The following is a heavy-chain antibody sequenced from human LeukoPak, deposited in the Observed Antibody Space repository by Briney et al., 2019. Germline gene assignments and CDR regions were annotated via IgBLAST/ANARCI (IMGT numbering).Heavy chain of an antibody. Sequence: PGGSLRLSCAASGFTFSNYAIYWVRQAPGRGLEWVSAISGRGDNTYYADSVKGRFTISRENSKNTLSMQMNSLRAEDTAVYYCAKEDYDSSGFAFDCWGQGTLVTVSS. V-gene: IGHV3-23*01. CDR3: AKEDYDSSGFAFDC. CDR1: GFTFSNYA. J-gene: IGHJ4*02. CDR2: ISGRGDNT. D-gene: IGHD3-22*01.